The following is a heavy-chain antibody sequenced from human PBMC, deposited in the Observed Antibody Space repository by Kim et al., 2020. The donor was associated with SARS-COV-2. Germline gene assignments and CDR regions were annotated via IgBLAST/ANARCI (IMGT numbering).Heavy chain of an antibody. V-gene: IGHV4-31*03. CDR3: ARRSTSYWYFDL. D-gene: IGHD6-13*01. J-gene: IGHJ2*01. CDR2: IYASGST. CDR1: GGSVNSGGSY. Sequence: SETLSLTCTVSGGSVNSGGSYWSWIRQHPGKGLEWIGNIYASGSTHDNPSLKSRVTISVGTSKNQFSLILSSVTAADTAVYYCARRSTSYWYFDLWGRGTLVTVSS.